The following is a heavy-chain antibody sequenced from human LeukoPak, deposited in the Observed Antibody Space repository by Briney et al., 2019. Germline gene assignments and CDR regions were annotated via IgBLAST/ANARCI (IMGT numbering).Heavy chain of an antibody. J-gene: IGHJ4*02. D-gene: IGHD1-26*01. CDR3: ARSPRSCGSYLPFDY. CDR2: INPNSGGT. CDR1: GYTFTGYY. Sequence: ASVKVSCKASGYTFTGYYMHWVRQAPGQGLEWMGWINPNSGGTNYAQKFQGRVTMTRDTSISTAYMELSRLRSDDTAVYYCARSPRSCGSYLPFDYWGQGTLVTVSS. V-gene: IGHV1-2*02.